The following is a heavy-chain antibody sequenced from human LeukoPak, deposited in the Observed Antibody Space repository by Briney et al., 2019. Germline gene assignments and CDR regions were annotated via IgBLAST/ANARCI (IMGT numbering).Heavy chain of an antibody. J-gene: IGHJ4*02. CDR3: ARSKRTYDF. CDR2: ISNRGYSK. CDR1: GFNFSDHY. V-gene: IGHV3-11*01. Sequence: GGSLRLSCAVSGFNFSDHYMTWIRQAPGRGLEWVSYISNRGYSKYYADSVKGRFTISRDNSNNSLYLQMNSLRAEDTAVYYCARSKRTYDFWGQGPLVTVSS.